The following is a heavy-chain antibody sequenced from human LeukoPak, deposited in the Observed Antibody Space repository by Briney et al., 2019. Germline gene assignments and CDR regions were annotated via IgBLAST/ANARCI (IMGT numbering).Heavy chain of an antibody. V-gene: IGHV5-51*01. Sequence: HGESLKISCKGSGYSFTSYWIGWVRQMPGKGLEWMGIISPDDSDTRYSPSFQGQVTISADKSISTAYLQWSSLKASDTAMYYCARRVGRIGDYFDYWGQGTLVTVSS. J-gene: IGHJ4*02. CDR2: ISPDDSDT. D-gene: IGHD3-10*01. CDR1: GYSFTSYW. CDR3: ARRVGRIGDYFDY.